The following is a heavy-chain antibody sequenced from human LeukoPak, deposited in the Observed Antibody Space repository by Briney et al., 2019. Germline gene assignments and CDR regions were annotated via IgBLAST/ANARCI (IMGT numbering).Heavy chain of an antibody. J-gene: IGHJ4*02. CDR2: IYTSGST. CDR3: ARGSYCGGDCYDY. CDR1: GGSISSGSYY. V-gene: IGHV4-61*02. Sequence: SQTLSLTCTVSGGSISSGSYYWSWIRQPAGKGLEWIGRIYTSGSTNYNPSLKSRVTISVDTSKNQFSLKLSSVTAADTAVYYCARGSYCGGDCYDYWGQGTLVTVSS. D-gene: IGHD2-21*02.